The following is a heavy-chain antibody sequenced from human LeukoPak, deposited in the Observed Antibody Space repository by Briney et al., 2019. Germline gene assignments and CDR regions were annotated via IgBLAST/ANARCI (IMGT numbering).Heavy chain of an antibody. J-gene: IGHJ4*02. CDR1: GGTFSSYA. Sequence: VASVKVSCKASGGTFSSYAISWVRQAPGQGLEWMGGIIPIFGTANYAQKFQGRVTITADESTSTAYMELSSLRSEDTAVYYCARGSPGRYSSSWYVGHFDYWGQGTLVTVSS. V-gene: IGHV1-69*01. CDR3: ARGSPGRYSSSWYVGHFDY. CDR2: IIPIFGTA. D-gene: IGHD6-13*01.